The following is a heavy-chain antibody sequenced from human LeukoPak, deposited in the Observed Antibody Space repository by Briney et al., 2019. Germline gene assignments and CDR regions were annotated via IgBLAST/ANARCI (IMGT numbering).Heavy chain of an antibody. J-gene: IGHJ5*02. Sequence: PSETLSLTCTVSGGSISSYYWSWIRQPPGKGLEWIGYIYYSGSTNYNPSLKSRVTISVDTSKNQFSLKLSSVTAADTAVYYCARLWFGVRGWSDPWGQGTLVTVSS. CDR2: IYYSGST. CDR1: GGSISSYY. CDR3: ARLWFGVRGWSDP. D-gene: IGHD3-10*01. V-gene: IGHV4-59*01.